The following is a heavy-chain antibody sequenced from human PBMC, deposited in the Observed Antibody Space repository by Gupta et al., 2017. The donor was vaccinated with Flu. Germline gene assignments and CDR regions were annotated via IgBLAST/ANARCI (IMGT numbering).Heavy chain of an antibody. J-gene: IGHJ5*02. D-gene: IGHD2-2*01. CDR1: GGSISSRGYY. Sequence: QVQLQESGPGLVKPSETLSLTCTVSGGSISSRGYYWAWLRQPPGTGLEWIGSIYDSGSTYYNPTLKSRVTITVATSKNQFSLKVRSVTAADTAVYYCARQRPYYCTSFSCHSKGWLDPWGQGTQVTVYS. CDR3: ARQRPYYCTSFSCHSKGWLDP. V-gene: IGHV4-39*01. CDR2: IYDSGST.